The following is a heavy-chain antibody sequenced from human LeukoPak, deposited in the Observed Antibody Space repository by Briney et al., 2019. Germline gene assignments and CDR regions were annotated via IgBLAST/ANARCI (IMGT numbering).Heavy chain of an antibody. CDR2: IYYSGTT. CDR3: ARELTDFWREGMDV. D-gene: IGHD3-3*01. V-gene: IGHV4-59*01. CDR1: GGSISSNY. J-gene: IGHJ6*02. Sequence: SEGMSLTCTVSGGSISSNYWSWIRQPPGKGLEWIGYIYYSGTTNYNPSLKSRVTISVDTSKNQFSLKLSSVTAADTAVYYCARELTDFWREGMDVWGQGTTLTVS.